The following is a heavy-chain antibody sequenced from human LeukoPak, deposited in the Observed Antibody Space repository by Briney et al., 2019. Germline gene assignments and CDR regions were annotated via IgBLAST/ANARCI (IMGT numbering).Heavy chain of an antibody. V-gene: IGHV3-11*06. CDR3: ARPGYSSSWDAGY. J-gene: IGHJ4*02. CDR2: ISSSSSYI. CDR1: GFTFSDYY. D-gene: IGHD6-13*01. Sequence: PGGSLRLSCAASGFTFSDYYMSWIRQAPGKGLEWVSSISSSSSYIYYADSVKGRFTISRDNAKNSLYLQMNSLRAEDTAVYYCARPGYSSSWDAGYWGQGTLVTVSS.